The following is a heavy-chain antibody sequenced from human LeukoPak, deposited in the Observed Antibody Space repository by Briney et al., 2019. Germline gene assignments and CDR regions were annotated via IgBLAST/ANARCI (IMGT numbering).Heavy chain of an antibody. CDR3: ARVPMVTFFDH. CDR2: IYYSEST. D-gene: IGHD4-17*01. J-gene: IGHJ4*02. V-gene: IGHV4-39*07. Sequence: PSETLSLTCSVSGGSISSRSYYWGWIRQPPGKGLEWIGNIYYSESTYYNPSLKSRVTISVDTSKNQFSLKLSSVTAADTAVYYCARVPMVTFFDHWGQGTLVTVSS. CDR1: GGSISSRSYY.